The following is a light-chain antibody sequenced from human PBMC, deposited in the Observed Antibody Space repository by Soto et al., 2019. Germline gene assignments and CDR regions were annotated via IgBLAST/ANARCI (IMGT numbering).Light chain of an antibody. CDR3: QQLNSYPLT. V-gene: IGKV1-9*01. J-gene: IGKJ4*01. Sequence: DIQLTQSPSFLSASVGDRVTITCRASQGIGSDLVWYQQKPVKAPKLLIYGASTLQGWVSSRFSGSGSGTEFTLTISSLQPEDFATYYCQQLNSYPLTFGGGTKVEIK. CDR2: GAS. CDR1: QGIGSD.